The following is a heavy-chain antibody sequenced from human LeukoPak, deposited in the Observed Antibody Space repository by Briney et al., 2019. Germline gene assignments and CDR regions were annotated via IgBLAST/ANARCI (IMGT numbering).Heavy chain of an antibody. Sequence: SETLSLTCAVYGESFSGYYWSWIRQPPGKGLEWIGEINHSGSTNYNPSLKSRVTISVDTSKNQFSLKLSSVTAADTAVYYCARGQLTNWFDPWGQGTLVTVSS. CDR1: GESFSGYY. V-gene: IGHV4-34*01. J-gene: IGHJ5*02. D-gene: IGHD1-1*01. CDR2: INHSGST. CDR3: ARGQLTNWFDP.